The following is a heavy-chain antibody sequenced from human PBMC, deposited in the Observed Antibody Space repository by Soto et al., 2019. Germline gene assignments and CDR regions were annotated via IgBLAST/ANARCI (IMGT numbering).Heavy chain of an antibody. D-gene: IGHD3-3*01. CDR2: ISGSGGST. V-gene: IGHV3-23*01. CDR3: ATQNNVLRFLEWLFPTLDI. CDR1: GFTFSSYA. J-gene: IGHJ3*02. Sequence: PGGSLRLSCAASGFTFSSYAMSWVRQAPGKGLEWVSAISGSGGSTYYADSVKGRFTISRDNSKNTLYLQMNSLRAEDRAVYYCATQNNVLRFLEWLFPTLDIWAQGTMVAVSS.